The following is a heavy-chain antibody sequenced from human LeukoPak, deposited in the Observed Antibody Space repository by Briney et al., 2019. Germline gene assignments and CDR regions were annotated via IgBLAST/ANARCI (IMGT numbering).Heavy chain of an antibody. V-gene: IGHV3-7*01. Sequence: PGGSLRLSCAASGFTFSSYWMSWVRQAPGNGLEWVANIKQDGSEKYYVDSVKGRFTISRDNAKNSLYLQMNSLRAEDTAVYYCARDRVAVAGRSDYWGQGTLVTVSS. J-gene: IGHJ4*02. CDR2: IKQDGSEK. CDR1: GFTFSSYW. D-gene: IGHD6-19*01. CDR3: ARDRVAVAGRSDY.